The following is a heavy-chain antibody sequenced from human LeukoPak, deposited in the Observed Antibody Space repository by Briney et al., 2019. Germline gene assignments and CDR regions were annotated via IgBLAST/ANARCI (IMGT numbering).Heavy chain of an antibody. CDR1: GFTFSSYA. CDR2: ISGSGGNT. Sequence: GGSLRLSCAASGFTFSSYAMSWVRRAPGKGLEWVSSISGSGGNTYYAQSVKGRFTISRDNSENTLYLQMDTLRAEDTALYFCAKDPYNTAVANTNGWFDPWGQGTLVTVSS. D-gene: IGHD6-19*01. CDR3: AKDPYNTAVANTNGWFDP. V-gene: IGHV3-23*01. J-gene: IGHJ5*02.